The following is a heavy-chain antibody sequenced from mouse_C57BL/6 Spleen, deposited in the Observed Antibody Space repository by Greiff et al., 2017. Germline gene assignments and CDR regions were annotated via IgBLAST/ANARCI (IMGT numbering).Heavy chain of an antibody. J-gene: IGHJ1*03. D-gene: IGHD1-1*01. V-gene: IGHV1-15*01. CDR1: GYTFTDYE. Sequence: QVQLQQSGAELVRPGASVTLSCKASGYTFTDYEMHWVKQTPVHGLEWIGAIDPETGGTAYNQKFKGKAILTADKSSSTAYMELRSLTSEDSAVYYCTRWGTTVVPSGDFDVWRTGTTVTVSS. CDR2: IDPETGGT. CDR3: TRWGTTVVPSGDFDV.